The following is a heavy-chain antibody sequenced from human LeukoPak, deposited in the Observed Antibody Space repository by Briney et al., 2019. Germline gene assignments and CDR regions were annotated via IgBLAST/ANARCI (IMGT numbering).Heavy chain of an antibody. J-gene: IGHJ2*01. Sequence: PSETLSLTCTVSGGSLSSYYWSWIRQPPGKGLEWIGYIYYSGSTNYNPSLKSRVTISVDTSKNQFSLKLSSVTAADTAVYYCARDGPEDYYDSSGYSAYWYFDLWGRGTLVTVSS. CDR2: IYYSGST. V-gene: IGHV4-59*01. CDR1: GGSLSSYY. CDR3: ARDGPEDYYDSSGYSAYWYFDL. D-gene: IGHD3-22*01.